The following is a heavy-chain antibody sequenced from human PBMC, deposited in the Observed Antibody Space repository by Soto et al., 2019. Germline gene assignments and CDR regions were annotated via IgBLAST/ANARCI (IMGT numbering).Heavy chain of an antibody. D-gene: IGHD3-22*01. Sequence: GGSLRLSCAASGFTFSSYAMSWVRQAPGKGLEWVSAISGSGGSTYYADSVKGRFTISRDNSKNTLYLQMNSLRAEDTAVYYCATHYDSSGYYLDYWGQGTLVTVSS. J-gene: IGHJ4*02. CDR3: ATHYDSSGYYLDY. CDR2: ISGSGGST. V-gene: IGHV3-23*01. CDR1: GFTFSSYA.